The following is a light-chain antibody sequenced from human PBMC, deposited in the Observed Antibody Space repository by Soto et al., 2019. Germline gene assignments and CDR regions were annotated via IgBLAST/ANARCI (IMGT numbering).Light chain of an antibody. J-gene: IGLJ2*01. CDR2: DDN. CDR1: SGSIASNY. CDR3: QSYDSRNHVV. V-gene: IGLV6-57*01. Sequence: NFVLTQPHSVSESPGKTVTISCTRSSGSIASNYVQWYQQRQGSSPTTVIYDDNQRPSGVPDRFSGSIDSSSNSASLTISGLKTEDEADYYCQSYDSRNHVVFGGGTKLTVL.